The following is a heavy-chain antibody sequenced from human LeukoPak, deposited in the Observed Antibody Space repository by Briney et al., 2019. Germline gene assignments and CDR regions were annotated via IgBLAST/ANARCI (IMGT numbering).Heavy chain of an antibody. J-gene: IGHJ4*02. Sequence: GGSLRLSCAASGFTFEDYARYWVRQAPGKGLEWVSSINWNSGTIVYADSVKGRFTISRDNAKNSLYLQMNSLTAEDTALYFCAKAHYYHSSGYYRFDYWGQGTLVTVSS. CDR2: INWNSGTI. CDR1: GFTFEDYA. CDR3: AKAHYYHSSGYYRFDY. D-gene: IGHD3-22*01. V-gene: IGHV3-9*01.